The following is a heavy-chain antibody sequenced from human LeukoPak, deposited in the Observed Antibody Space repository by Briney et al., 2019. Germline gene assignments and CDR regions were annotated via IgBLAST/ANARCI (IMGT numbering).Heavy chain of an antibody. CDR3: ARCGSGSSCAFDI. V-gene: IGHV3-7*01. D-gene: IGHD3-10*01. Sequence: GGSLRLSCAASGFTFSSYWMSWVRQAPGKGLEWVANIKQDGSEKYYVDSVKGRFAISRDNAKNSLYLQMNSLRAEDTAMYYCARCGSGSSCAFDIWGQGTMVTVSS. CDR2: IKQDGSEK. J-gene: IGHJ3*02. CDR1: GFTFSSYW.